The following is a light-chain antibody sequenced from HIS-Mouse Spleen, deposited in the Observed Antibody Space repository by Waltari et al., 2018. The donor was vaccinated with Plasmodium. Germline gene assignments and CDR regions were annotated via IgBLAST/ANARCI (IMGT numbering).Light chain of an antibody. CDR1: QDISNY. CDR3: QQYDNLSLT. Sequence: DIQMTQSPSSLSASVGDRVTITCHASQDISNYLNWYQQKPGKAPKHLIYDASNLETVVKSRCSGSGSGTDFTFTISSLQPEDIATYYCQQYDNLSLTFGGGTKVEIK. J-gene: IGKJ4*01. CDR2: DAS. V-gene: IGKV1-33*01.